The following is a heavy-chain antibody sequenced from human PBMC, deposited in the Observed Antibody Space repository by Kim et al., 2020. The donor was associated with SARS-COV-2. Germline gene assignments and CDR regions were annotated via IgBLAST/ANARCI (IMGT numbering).Heavy chain of an antibody. CDR1: GFTFSSYA. CDR2: ISYDGSNK. D-gene: IGHD3-9*01. J-gene: IGHJ4*02. CDR3: ADGTRYFDWLVD. Sequence: GGSLRLSCAASGFTFSSYAMHWVRQAPGKGLEWVAVISYDGSNKYYADSVKGRFTISRDNSKNTLYLQMNSLRAEDTAVYYCADGTRYFDWLVDWGQGTLVTVSS. V-gene: IGHV3-30*04.